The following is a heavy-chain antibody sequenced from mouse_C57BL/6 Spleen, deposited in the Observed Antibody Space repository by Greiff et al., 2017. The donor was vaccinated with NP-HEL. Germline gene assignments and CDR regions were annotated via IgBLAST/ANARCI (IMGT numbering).Heavy chain of an antibody. CDR2: INPGSGGT. CDR3: AAGTVVYAMDY. CDR1: GYAFTNYL. J-gene: IGHJ4*01. V-gene: IGHV1-54*01. Sequence: VQRVESGAELVRPGTSVKVSCKASGYAFTNYLIEWVKQRPGQGLEWIGVINPGSGGTNYNEKFKGKATLTADKSSSTAYMQLSSLTSEDSAVYFCAAGTVVYAMDYWGQGTSVTVSS. D-gene: IGHD4-1*01.